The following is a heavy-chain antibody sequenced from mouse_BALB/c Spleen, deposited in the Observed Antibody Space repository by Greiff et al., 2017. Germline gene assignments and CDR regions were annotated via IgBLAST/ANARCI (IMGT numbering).Heavy chain of an antibody. CDR2: ISTYYGDA. D-gene: IGHD1-1*01. V-gene: IGHV1S137*01. CDR3: AKPYGSRRGFAY. J-gene: IGHJ3*01. CDR1: GYAFTDYA. Sequence: VQLQQSGAELVRPGVSVKISCKGSGYAFTDYAMHWVKQSHAKSLEWIGVISTYYGDASYNQKFKGKATMTEDKSSSTAYMELARLTSEDSAIYYCAKPYGSRRGFAYWGQGTLVTVSA.